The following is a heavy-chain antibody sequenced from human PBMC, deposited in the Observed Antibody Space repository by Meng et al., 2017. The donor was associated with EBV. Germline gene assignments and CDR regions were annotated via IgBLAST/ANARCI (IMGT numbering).Heavy chain of an antibody. Sequence: GQVVQSGGEVKKPGSSVKGSCKASGGTFSSYAISWVRQAPGQGLEWMGGIIPIFGTANYAQKFQGRVTITADESTSTAYMELSSLRSEDTAVYYCARVEGSGSYYNSHEYFQHWGQGTLVTVSS. J-gene: IGHJ1*01. CDR3: ARVEGSGSYYNSHEYFQH. CDR1: GGTFSSYA. V-gene: IGHV1-69*01. D-gene: IGHD3-10*01. CDR2: IIPIFGTA.